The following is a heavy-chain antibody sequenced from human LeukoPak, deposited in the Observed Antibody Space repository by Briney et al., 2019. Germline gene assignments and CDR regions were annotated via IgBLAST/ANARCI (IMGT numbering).Heavy chain of an antibody. Sequence: GESLKISCKGSGYSFTSYWIGWVRQMPGKGLEWMGIIYPGDSDTRYSPSFQGQVTISADKSIGTAYLQWSSLKTSDTAMYYCAREILWFGENDAFDIWGQGTMVTVSS. J-gene: IGHJ3*02. CDR3: AREILWFGENDAFDI. CDR1: GYSFTSYW. D-gene: IGHD3-10*01. CDR2: IYPGDSDT. V-gene: IGHV5-51*01.